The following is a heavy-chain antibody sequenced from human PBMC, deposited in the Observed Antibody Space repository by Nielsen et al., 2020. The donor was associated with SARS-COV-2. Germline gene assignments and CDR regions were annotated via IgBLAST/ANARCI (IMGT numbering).Heavy chain of an antibody. D-gene: IGHD4-17*01. V-gene: IGHV3-15*01. CDR2: IKSKTDGGTT. J-gene: IGHJ4*02. CDR1: GFTFSNAW. Sequence: GESLKISCAASGFTFSNAWMSWVRQAPGKGLEWVGRIKSKTDGGTTDYAAPVKGRFTISRDDSKNTLYLQMNSLKTEDTAVYYCTTAARSTVTTSLGYWGQGTLVTVSS. CDR3: TTAARSTVTTSLGY.